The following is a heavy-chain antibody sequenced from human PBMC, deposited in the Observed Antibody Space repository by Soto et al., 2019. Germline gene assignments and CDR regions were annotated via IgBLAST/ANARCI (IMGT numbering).Heavy chain of an antibody. CDR2: IIPIFGTA. J-gene: IGHJ3*02. D-gene: IGHD5-18*01. CDR3: ARSEDTAMAYDAFDI. Sequence: SVKVSGRASGGTFSSYAISWVRQAPGQGLEWMGGIIPIFGTANYAQKFQGRVTITADESTSTAYMELSSLRSEDTAVYYCARSEDTAMAYDAFDIWGQGTIVTGS. V-gene: IGHV1-69*13. CDR1: GGTFSSYA.